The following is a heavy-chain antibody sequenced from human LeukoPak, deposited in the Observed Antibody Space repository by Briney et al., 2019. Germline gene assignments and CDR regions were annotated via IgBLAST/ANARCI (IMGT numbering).Heavy chain of an antibody. Sequence: PSETLSLTCAVYGGSFSGYYWSWIRQPPGKGLEWIGYIYYSGSTNYNPSLKSRVTISVDTSKNQFSLKLSSVTAADTAVYYCARGFGRTPWGYYMDVWGKGTTVTISS. CDR3: ARGFGRTPWGYYMDV. CDR2: IYYSGST. V-gene: IGHV4-59*01. D-gene: IGHD3-16*01. CDR1: GGSFSGYY. J-gene: IGHJ6*03.